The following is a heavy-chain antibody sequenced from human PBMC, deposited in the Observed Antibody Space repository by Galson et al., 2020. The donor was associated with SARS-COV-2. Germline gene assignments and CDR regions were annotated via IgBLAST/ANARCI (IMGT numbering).Heavy chain of an antibody. D-gene: IGHD3-3*01. CDR2: IRSDRGTT. CDR3: SRGVVSGDQDAFDK. V-gene: IGHV3-33*01. J-gene: IGHJ3*02. Sequence: QLGESLKISCAASGFTFGSYSLHWVRQAPGKGLEWVSTIRSDRGTTNYADSVKGRFTISRDDCKKTVSLQMNGMRAEDKAMYYCSRGVVSGDQDAFDKWGQGTMVTVSA. CDR1: GFTFGSYS.